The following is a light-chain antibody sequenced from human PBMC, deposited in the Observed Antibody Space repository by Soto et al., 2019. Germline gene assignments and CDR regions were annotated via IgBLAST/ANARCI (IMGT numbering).Light chain of an antibody. CDR2: GAN. CDR3: QQRSNWPQLWT. J-gene: IGKJ1*01. V-gene: IGKV1-39*01. Sequence: DIEMTQSPSSLSASVGDRVTITCRASQAISRYLNWYQQRPGTAPKVLIFGANSLQSGVPSRFSGSGSGTDLALTISSLEPEDFAVYYCQQRSNWPQLWTFGQGTKVDIK. CDR1: QAISRY.